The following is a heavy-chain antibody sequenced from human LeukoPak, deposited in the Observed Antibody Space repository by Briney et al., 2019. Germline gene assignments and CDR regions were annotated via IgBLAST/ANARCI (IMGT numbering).Heavy chain of an antibody. CDR1: GFTFDDYA. CDR3: ARDRLLEDRHYYSYYYMDV. D-gene: IGHD1-1*01. CDR2: ISWNSGSI. V-gene: IGHV3-9*01. Sequence: PGGSLRLSCAASGFTFDDYAMHWVRQVPGKGLEWVSGISWNSGSIGYADSVKGRFTISRDNAKNSLYLQMNSLRAEDTAVYYCARDRLLEDRHYYSYYYMDVWGKGTTVTVSS. J-gene: IGHJ6*03.